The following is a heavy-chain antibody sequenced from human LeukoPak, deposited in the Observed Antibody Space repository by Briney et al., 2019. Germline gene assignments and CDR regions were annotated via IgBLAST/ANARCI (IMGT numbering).Heavy chain of an antibody. Sequence: PGGSLRLSCAASEFTFSTYWMTWVRQAPGKGLEWVANIKQDGTEKYYVDSVKGRFTISRDNAKNSLYLQMNSLRAEDTAVYYCARSRSLYSYGIFDYWGQGTLVTVSS. CDR2: IKQDGTEK. V-gene: IGHV3-7*01. CDR3: ARSRSLYSYGIFDY. D-gene: IGHD5-18*01. J-gene: IGHJ4*02. CDR1: EFTFSTYW.